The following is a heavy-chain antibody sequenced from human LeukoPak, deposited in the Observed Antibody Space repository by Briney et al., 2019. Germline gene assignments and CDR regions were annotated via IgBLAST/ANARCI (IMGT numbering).Heavy chain of an antibody. CDR1: GFTFSSYD. J-gene: IGHJ4*02. CDR2: ISGSGGST. V-gene: IGHV3-23*01. Sequence: GGSLRLSCAASGFTFSSYDMSWVRQAPEKGLEWVSAISGSGGSTYYADSVKGRFTISRDNSKNTPYLQMNSLRAEDTAVYYCARGLNTFDYWGQGTLVTVSS. CDR3: ARGLNTFDY.